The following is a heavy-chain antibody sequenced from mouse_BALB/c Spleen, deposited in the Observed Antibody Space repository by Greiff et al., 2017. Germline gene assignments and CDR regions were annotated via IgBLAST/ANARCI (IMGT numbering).Heavy chain of an antibody. V-gene: IGHV5-6-5*01. D-gene: IGHD2-10*01. CDR2: ISSGGST. J-gene: IGHJ4*01. CDR1: GFTFSSYA. CDR3: ARYAYYGNYNYAMDY. Sequence: EVKLVESGGGLVKPGGSLKLSCAASGFTFSSYAMSWVRQTPEKRLEWVASISSGGSTYYPDSVKGRFTISRDNARNILYLQMSSLRSEDTAMYYCARYAYYGNYNYAMDYWGQGTSVTVSS.